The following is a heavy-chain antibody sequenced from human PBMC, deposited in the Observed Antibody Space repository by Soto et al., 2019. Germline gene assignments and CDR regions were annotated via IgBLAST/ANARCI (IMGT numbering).Heavy chain of an antibody. CDR2: INPNSGGT. J-gene: IGHJ4*02. V-gene: IGHV1-2*04. CDR3: ARDDYGDPATQIGFDY. Sequence: GASVKVSCKASGYTFTGYYMHWVRQAPGQGLEWMGWINPNSGGTNYAQKFQGWVTMTRDTSISTAYMELSRLRSDDTAVYYCARDDYGDPATQIGFDYWGQGTLVTVS. CDR1: GYTFTGYY. D-gene: IGHD4-17*01.